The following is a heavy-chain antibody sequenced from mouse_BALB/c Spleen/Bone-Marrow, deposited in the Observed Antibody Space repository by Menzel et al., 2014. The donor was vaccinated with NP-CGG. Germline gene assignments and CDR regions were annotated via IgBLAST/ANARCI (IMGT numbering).Heavy chain of an antibody. CDR2: IWAGGST. Sequence: VHLVESGPGLVAPSQRLSIACTVSGFSLTSYGVHWVRQPPGKGLEWLGAIWAGGSTDYNSALMSRLSISKDNSKSQVFLKMNSLQTDDTAMYYCARALYYYGSSYYTMDYWGQGTSVIVSS. D-gene: IGHD1-1*01. CDR1: GFSLTSYG. CDR3: ARALYYYGSSYYTMDY. J-gene: IGHJ4*01. V-gene: IGHV2-9*02.